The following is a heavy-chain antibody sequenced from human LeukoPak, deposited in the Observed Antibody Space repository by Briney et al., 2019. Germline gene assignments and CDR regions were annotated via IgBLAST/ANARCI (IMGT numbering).Heavy chain of an antibody. V-gene: IGHV4-61*05. CDR2: IYYSGST. Sequence: SETLSLTCSVSGGSISISSYYWGWIRQPPGKGLEWIGYIYYSGSTNYKSSLKSRATISVDTSKNQFSLKLSSVTAADTAVYYCARTTEGGYSYGYFYYYYMDVWGKGTTVTISS. CDR3: ARTTEGGYSYGYFYYYYMDV. D-gene: IGHD5-18*01. J-gene: IGHJ6*03. CDR1: GGSISISSYY.